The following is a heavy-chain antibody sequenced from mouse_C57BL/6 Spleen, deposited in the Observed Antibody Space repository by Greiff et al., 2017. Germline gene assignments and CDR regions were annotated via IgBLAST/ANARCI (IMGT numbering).Heavy chain of an antibody. J-gene: IGHJ2*01. CDR3: ARDWGFDY. CDR1: GYSITSGYY. CDR2: ISYDGSN. Sequence: DVKLVESGPGLVKPSQSLSLTCSVTGYSITSGYYWNWIRQFPGNKLEWMGYISYDGSNNYNPSLKNRISITRDTSKNQFFLKLNSVTTEDTATYYCARDWGFDYWGQGTTLTGSS. V-gene: IGHV3-6*01.